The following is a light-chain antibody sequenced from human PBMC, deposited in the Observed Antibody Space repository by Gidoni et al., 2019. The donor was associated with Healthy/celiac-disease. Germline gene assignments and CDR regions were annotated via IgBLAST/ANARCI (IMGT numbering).Light chain of an antibody. CDR2: GAS. J-gene: IGKJ2*01. CDR1: QSVSSSD. CDR3: QQYGSAPYT. V-gene: IGKV3-20*01. Sequence: EIVLTQSPGTLSLSPGERATLSCRASQSVSSSDLAWYQQKPGQAPRLLIHGASSSATGIPDRFSGSGSGTDFTLTISRLEPEDFAVYYCQQYGSAPYTFGQGTKLEIK.